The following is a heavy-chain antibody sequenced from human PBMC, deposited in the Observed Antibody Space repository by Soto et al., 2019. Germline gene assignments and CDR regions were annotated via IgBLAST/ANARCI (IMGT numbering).Heavy chain of an antibody. J-gene: IGHJ6*02. D-gene: IGHD2-2*01. CDR1: GGSISSYY. Sequence: SETLSLTCTVSGGSISSYYWSWIRQPPGKGLEWIGYIYYSGSTNYNPSLKSRVTISVDTSKNQFSLKLSSVTAADTAVYYCARGTFSDIVVVPAATYYYGMDVWGQGTTVTV. CDR2: IYYSGST. V-gene: IGHV4-59*01. CDR3: ARGTFSDIVVVPAATYYYGMDV.